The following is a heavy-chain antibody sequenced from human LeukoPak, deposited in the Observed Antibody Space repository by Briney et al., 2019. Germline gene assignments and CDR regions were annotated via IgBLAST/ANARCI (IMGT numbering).Heavy chain of an antibody. D-gene: IGHD2-15*01. CDR1: GCYINSYY. Sequence: PSETLSLTCTVSGCYINSYYWSWIRQPAGKGLEWIGRIYTSGSTNYNPSLKSRVTMSVDTSKNQFSLRLSSVTAADTAVYYCARKGISALAGAFDIWGQGTMVTVSS. V-gene: IGHV4-4*07. J-gene: IGHJ3*02. CDR2: IYTSGST. CDR3: ARKGISALAGAFDI.